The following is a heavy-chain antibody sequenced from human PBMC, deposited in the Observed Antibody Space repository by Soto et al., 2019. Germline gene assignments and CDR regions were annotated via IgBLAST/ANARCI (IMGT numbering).Heavy chain of an antibody. J-gene: IGHJ6*02. V-gene: IGHV3-48*02. CDR1: GFTFSSYD. CDR2: ISSNSYTI. CDR3: ARDSMLLASNVSNSMDV. D-gene: IGHD2-15*01. Sequence: EVQLVESGGGLVQPGGSLRLSCAASGFTFSSYDMNWVRQAPGKGLEWVSYISSNSYTIYYADSVKAQFTISRDTAKNSLYLQINSLRDEDTAVYYCARDSMLLASNVSNSMDVWRHGTTVTVSS.